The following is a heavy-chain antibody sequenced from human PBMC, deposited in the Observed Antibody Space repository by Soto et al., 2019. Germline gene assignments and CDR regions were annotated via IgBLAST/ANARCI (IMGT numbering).Heavy chain of an antibody. J-gene: IGHJ2*01. V-gene: IGHV4-59*08. Sequence: QVQLQESGPGLVKPSETLSLTCTVSGGSISSYYWSWIRQPPGKGLEWIGYIYYSGSTNYNPSLKSRVTISVATSKNQFSLKLSSVTAADTAVYYCARFTWYFDLWGRGTLVTVSS. CDR3: ARFTWYFDL. CDR1: GGSISSYY. CDR2: IYYSGST.